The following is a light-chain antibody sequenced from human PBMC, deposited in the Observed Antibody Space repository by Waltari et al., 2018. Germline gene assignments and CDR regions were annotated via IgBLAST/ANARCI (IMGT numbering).Light chain of an antibody. CDR1: RPNIGAGYA. V-gene: IGLV1-40*01. J-gene: IGLJ2*01. Sequence: QSGLTQPPSVSGAPGQTISISCTGSRPNIGAGYASFWYQQFPGAAPNLLIYGRNNRPSGVPGRFSGSQSGTSASLAITGLQAEDEADYYCQSYDPSRSEVVFGGGTKLTVL. CDR2: GRN. CDR3: QSYDPSRSEVV.